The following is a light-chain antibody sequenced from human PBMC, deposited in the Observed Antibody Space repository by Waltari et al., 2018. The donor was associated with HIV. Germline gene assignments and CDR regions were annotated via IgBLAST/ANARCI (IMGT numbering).Light chain of an antibody. CDR2: GAS. Sequence: EIVLTQSPGTLSLSPGESATLSCRASQTVSNNYLAWYQQKPGQAPRLLLYGASSRATGIPARFSGSGSGTDFILTISRLEPEDYATYYCQQSYSSPLTFGPGTKVDIK. CDR3: QQSYSSPLT. CDR1: QTVSNNY. V-gene: IGKV3-20*01. J-gene: IGKJ3*01.